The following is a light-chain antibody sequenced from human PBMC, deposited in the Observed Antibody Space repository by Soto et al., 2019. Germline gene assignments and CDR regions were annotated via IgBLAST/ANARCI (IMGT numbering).Light chain of an antibody. CDR1: SSNIGAGYD. Sequence: QSVLTQPPSVSGAPGQRVTISCTGSSSNIGAGYDVHWYQQLPGTAPKLLISGNSNRPSGVPDRFSGSKSGTSASLAITGLQAEDEADYYCQSYDSSLSGSWVFGGGTKVT. J-gene: IGLJ3*02. V-gene: IGLV1-40*01. CDR2: GNS. CDR3: QSYDSSLSGSWV.